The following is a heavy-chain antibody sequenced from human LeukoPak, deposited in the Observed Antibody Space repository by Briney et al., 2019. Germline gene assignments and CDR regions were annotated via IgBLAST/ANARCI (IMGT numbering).Heavy chain of an antibody. CDR2: IANVGNI. CDR1: GFIFSNYD. Sequence: PGGSLRLSCAASGFIFSNYDMHWVRQAPGKGLEWVSAIANVGNIYYSNSVRGRFTISRENAKNAVYLQMNGLRVGDTAVYYCAGGGEDGFDPWGQGTLVTVSS. J-gene: IGHJ5*02. V-gene: IGHV3-13*01. CDR3: AGGGEDGFDP. D-gene: IGHD3-16*01.